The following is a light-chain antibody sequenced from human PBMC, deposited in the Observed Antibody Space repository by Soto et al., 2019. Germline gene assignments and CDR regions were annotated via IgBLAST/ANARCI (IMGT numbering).Light chain of an antibody. Sequence: DIQMTQSPSTLSASVGDRVTITCRASQRINNYLAWYQQKPGKAPKLFIYKASTLESGVPSRFSGSGSGTEFTLSISSLQPDDFATYFCQQYESFPRTFGQGTKVEIK. CDR3: QQYESFPRT. V-gene: IGKV1-5*03. J-gene: IGKJ1*01. CDR1: QRINNY. CDR2: KAS.